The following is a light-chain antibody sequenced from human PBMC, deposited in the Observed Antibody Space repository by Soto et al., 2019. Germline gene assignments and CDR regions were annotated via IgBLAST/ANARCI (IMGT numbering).Light chain of an antibody. CDR2: GAS. CDR3: QQYGSSPPLT. Sequence: TQSPSSLSASVGDRVTITCRASQSISSSYLAGYQQKPGQAPRILIYGASTRATGIPDRFSGSGSGTDFTLTISRLEPEDFAVYYCQQYGSSPPLTVGGGTKVEIK. CDR1: QSISSSY. J-gene: IGKJ4*01. V-gene: IGKV3-20*01.